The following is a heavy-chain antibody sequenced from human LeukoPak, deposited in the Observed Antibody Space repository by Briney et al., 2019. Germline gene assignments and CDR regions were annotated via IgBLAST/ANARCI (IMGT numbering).Heavy chain of an antibody. V-gene: IGHV3-23*01. CDR2: ISGSGGST. J-gene: IGHJ4*02. CDR3: AKDRTGTEAWYFDY. D-gene: IGHD1-1*01. CDR1: GFTFSSYA. Sequence: GGSLRLSCAASGFTFSSYAMSWARQAPGKGLEWVSVISGSGGSTYYADSVKGRFTISRDNSKNTLYLQMNSLRAEDTAVYYCAKDRTGTEAWYFDYWGQGTLVTVSS.